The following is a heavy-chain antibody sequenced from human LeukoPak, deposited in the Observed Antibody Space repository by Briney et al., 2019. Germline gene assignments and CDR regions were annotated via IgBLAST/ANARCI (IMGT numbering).Heavy chain of an antibody. J-gene: IGHJ4*02. V-gene: IGHV1-69*13. CDR3: ARAIMLTFGGVIFNG. D-gene: IGHD3-16*02. CDR1: GGTFTSYA. Sequence: SVKVSCKASGGTFTSYAISWVRQAPGQGLEWMGGIIPIFGTANYAQKFQGRVTITADESTSTDYMELSSLRSEDTAVYYCARAIMLTFGGVIFNGWGQGTLVTVSS. CDR2: IIPIFGTA.